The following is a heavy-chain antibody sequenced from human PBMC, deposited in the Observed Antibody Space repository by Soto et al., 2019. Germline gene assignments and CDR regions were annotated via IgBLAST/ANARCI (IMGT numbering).Heavy chain of an antibody. CDR1: GGSISSGCYY. J-gene: IGHJ5*02. CDR2: VYYSGST. D-gene: IGHD2-15*01. CDR3: ESAVVVVAATHWFDH. Sequence: SETLSLTCTVSGGSISSGCYYWGWIRQHPGKGLEWIGYVYYSGSTYYNPSLKSRVTISVDTSKNQFSLKLSSVTAADTVVEYYESAVVVVAATHWFDHWGQGTLVTVSS. V-gene: IGHV4-31*03.